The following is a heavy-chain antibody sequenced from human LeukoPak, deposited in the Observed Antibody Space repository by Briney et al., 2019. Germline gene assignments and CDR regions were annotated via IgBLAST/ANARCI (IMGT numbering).Heavy chain of an antibody. CDR3: ARYCSSTSCYIGGEGIDY. J-gene: IGHJ4*02. Sequence: GGSLRLSCAASGFTFSSYSMNWVRQAPGKGLEWVSSISSSSSYIYYADSVKGRFTISRDNAKNSLYLQMNSLRAEDTAVYYCARYCSSTSCYIGGEGIDYWGQGTLVTVSS. D-gene: IGHD2-2*02. CDR2: ISSSSSYI. V-gene: IGHV3-21*01. CDR1: GFTFSSYS.